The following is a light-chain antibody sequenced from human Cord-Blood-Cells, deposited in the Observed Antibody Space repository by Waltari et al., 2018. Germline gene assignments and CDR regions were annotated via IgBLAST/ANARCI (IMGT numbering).Light chain of an antibody. V-gene: IGKV1-39*01. CDR3: QQSYSTPYT. Sequence: DIQMPQSPSSLSASVGDRVTITCRASQRISSYLNWYQQKPGKAPKLLIYAASSLQSGVPSRFSGSGSGTDFTLTISSLQPEDFATYYCQQSYSTPYTFGQGTKLEIK. J-gene: IGKJ2*01. CDR2: AAS. CDR1: QRISSY.